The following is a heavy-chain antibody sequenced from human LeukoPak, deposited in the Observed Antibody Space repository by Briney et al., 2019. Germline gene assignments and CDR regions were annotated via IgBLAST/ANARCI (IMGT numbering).Heavy chain of an antibody. V-gene: IGHV4-61*02. CDR2: IYTSGST. Sequence: SETLSLTCTVSSYSISSGYFWSWIRQPAGKGLEWIGRIYTSGSTNYNPSLKSRVTISVDTSKNQFSLKLSSVTAADTAVYYCASDRIEVDAFDIWGQGTMVTVSS. J-gene: IGHJ3*02. D-gene: IGHD2-15*01. CDR1: SYSISSGYF. CDR3: ASDRIEVDAFDI.